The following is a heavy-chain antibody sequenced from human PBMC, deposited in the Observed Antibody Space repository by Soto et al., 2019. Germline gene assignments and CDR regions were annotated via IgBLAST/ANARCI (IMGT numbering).Heavy chain of an antibody. CDR2: SDPSDSYT. D-gene: IGHD2-2*02. J-gene: IGHJ5*02. CDR3: ARQYCSSTSCYTDWFDP. CDR1: GYSFTSYW. Sequence: GESLKISCNGSGYSFTSYWISWVRQMPGKGLEWMGRSDPSDSYTNYSPSFQGHVTISADKSISTAYLQWSSLKASDTAMYYCARQYCSSTSCYTDWFDPWGQGTLVTVSS. V-gene: IGHV5-10-1*01.